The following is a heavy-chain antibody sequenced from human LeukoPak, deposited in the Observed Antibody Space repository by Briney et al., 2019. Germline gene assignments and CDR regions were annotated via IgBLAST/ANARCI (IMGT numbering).Heavy chain of an antibody. CDR2: ISGTGDIT. D-gene: IGHD3-22*01. CDR1: GFTFSDYA. J-gene: IGHJ3*02. V-gene: IGHV3-23*01. CDR3: ARFGLLGYSLTRPDAFDI. Sequence: GGSLRLSCAASGFTFSDYAMSWVRQAPGKGLEWVSTISGTGDITYYADSLKGRFTISRDNSKNTLYLQMNSLRAEDTAVYYCARFGLLGYSLTRPDAFDIWGQGTMVTVSS.